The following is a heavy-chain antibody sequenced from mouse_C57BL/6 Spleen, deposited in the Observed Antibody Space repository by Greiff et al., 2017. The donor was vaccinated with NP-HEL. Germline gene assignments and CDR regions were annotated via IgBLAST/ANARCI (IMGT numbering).Heavy chain of an antibody. D-gene: IGHD1-1*01. CDR3: ARDYGSSPPWFAY. J-gene: IGHJ3*01. CDR1: GYAFSSSW. CDR2: IYPGDGDT. V-gene: IGHV1-82*01. Sequence: VHLVESGPELVKPGASVKISCKASGYAFSSSWMNWVKQRPGKGLEWIGRIYPGDGDTNYNGKFKGKATLTADKSSSTAYMQLSSLTSEDSAVYFCARDYGSSPPWFAYWGQGTLVTVSA.